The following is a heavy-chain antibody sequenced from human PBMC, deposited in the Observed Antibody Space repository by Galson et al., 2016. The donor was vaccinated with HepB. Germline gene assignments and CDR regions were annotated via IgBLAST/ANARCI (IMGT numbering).Heavy chain of an antibody. D-gene: IGHD3-10*01. CDR3: AHSSYYGSGTSSGVFDY. J-gene: IGHJ4*02. CDR2: IFWDDDK. V-gene: IGHV2-5*02. CDR1: GFSLTTSGMG. Sequence: PALVKPTQTLTLTCTFSGFSLTTSGMGVGWIRQAPGKALEWLAFIFWDDDKRYRPSLETRLTISKDTSNDRVVLTMTNMDPVDTATYYCAHSSYYGSGTSSGVFDYWGQGTLVAVSS.